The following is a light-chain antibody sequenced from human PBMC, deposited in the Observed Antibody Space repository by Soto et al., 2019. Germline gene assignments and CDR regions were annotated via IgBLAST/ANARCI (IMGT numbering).Light chain of an antibody. J-gene: IGLJ3*02. CDR1: NSNIGAGSH. CDR3: QAFDNSLTHPV. Sequence: QSVLTQPPSVSGAPGQGVTISCTGSNSNIGAGSHVHWYQHFPGAAPRLLIYGNNNRPSGVPARFSASKSDTSASLAITGLQADDEADYSCQAFDNSLTHPVFGGGTKLTVL. V-gene: IGLV1-40*01. CDR2: GNN.